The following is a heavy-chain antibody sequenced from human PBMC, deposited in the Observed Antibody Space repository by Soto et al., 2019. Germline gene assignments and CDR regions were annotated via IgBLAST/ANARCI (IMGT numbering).Heavy chain of an antibody. CDR3: TTALRFLGWPDY. Sequence: EVHLVESGGGLVEPGGSLRLSCAASGFPFSNAWMSWVRQAPGKGLEWVGRIKSKTDGGTTDYAAPVKGRFTISRDDSKNMLYLHMNSLKIEDTAVYYCTTALRFLGWPDYWGQGTLVTVSS. CDR1: GFPFSNAW. CDR2: IKSKTDGGTT. D-gene: IGHD3-3*01. J-gene: IGHJ4*02. V-gene: IGHV3-15*01.